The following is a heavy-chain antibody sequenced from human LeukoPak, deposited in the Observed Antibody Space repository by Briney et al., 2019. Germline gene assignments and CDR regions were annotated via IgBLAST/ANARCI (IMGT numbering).Heavy chain of an antibody. CDR2: IWYDGSNN. Sequence: GGSLRLSCAASGFTFSSYGMHWVRQAPGKGLEWVAVIWYDGSNNYYADSVKGRFTISRDNSKNTLYLQMNSLRVEDTAVYYCARDLQDGVPTGYWGQGTLVIVS. CDR3: ARDLQDGVPTGY. V-gene: IGHV3-33*01. D-gene: IGHD4-17*01. CDR1: GFTFSSYG. J-gene: IGHJ4*02.